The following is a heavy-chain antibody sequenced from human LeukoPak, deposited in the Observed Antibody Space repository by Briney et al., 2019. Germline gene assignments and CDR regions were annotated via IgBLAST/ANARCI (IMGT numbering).Heavy chain of an antibody. J-gene: IGHJ4*02. V-gene: IGHV3-66*01. CDR3: ARDPNRGYDSSLFDY. D-gene: IGHD3-22*01. CDR2: IYSGGST. CDR1: GFTVSRNY. Sequence: GGSLRLSCAASGFTVSRNYMSWVRQAPGKGLEWVSVIYSGGSTYYADSVKGRFTISRDNSKNTLYLQMNSLRAENTAVYYCARDPNRGYDSSLFDYWGQGTLVTVSS.